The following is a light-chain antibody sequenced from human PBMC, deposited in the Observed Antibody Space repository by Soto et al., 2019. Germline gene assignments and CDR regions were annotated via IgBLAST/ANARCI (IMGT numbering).Light chain of an antibody. V-gene: IGKV3-15*01. Sequence: EIVMTQSPAALSVSPGDRATLSCRASQSISSSLAWYRQKPGQAPSLLIYGASSRAIGVPARFSGSGPGTEFTLTISSLQSEDVAVYYCQQYSDWPPELTFGGGTKVEIK. CDR1: QSISSS. CDR3: QQYSDWPPELT. CDR2: GAS. J-gene: IGKJ4*01.